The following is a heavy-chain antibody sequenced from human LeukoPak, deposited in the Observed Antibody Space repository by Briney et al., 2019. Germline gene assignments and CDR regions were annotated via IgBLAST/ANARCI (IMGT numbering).Heavy chain of an antibody. J-gene: IGHJ6*02. V-gene: IGHV4-30-4*01. D-gene: IGHD2-15*01. CDR2: IFYTGNT. CDR1: GGSIRSDDYY. Sequence: SETLSLTCTVSGGSIRSDDYYWSCIRPPPGKGLEWIVNIFYTGNTHYNPSLQSRVTFSVDTSKNQFSLKLSSVTAADTAVDFCATVVVVAAANYYYYATDVWGQGTRVTVSS. CDR3: ATVVVVAAANYYYYATDV.